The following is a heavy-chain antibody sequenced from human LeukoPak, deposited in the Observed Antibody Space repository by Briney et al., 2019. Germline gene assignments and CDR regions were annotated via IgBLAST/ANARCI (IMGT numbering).Heavy chain of an antibody. CDR1: GFTFSGYA. Sequence: PGGSLRLSCAASGFTFSGYAMSWVRQAPGKGLEWVSAVSAGGDSTYYADSVKGRFTISRDNSKNTLYLQMNSLSAEDTAVYYCAKGYRVAKDYWGQGTLVTVSS. CDR2: VSAGGDST. D-gene: IGHD5-12*01. CDR3: AKGYRVAKDY. V-gene: IGHV3-23*01. J-gene: IGHJ4*02.